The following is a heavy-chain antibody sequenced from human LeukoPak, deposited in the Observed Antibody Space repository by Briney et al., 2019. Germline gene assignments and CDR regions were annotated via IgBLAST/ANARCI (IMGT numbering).Heavy chain of an antibody. V-gene: IGHV3-30*18. CDR3: AKDSSSWYTNFQH. CDR1: GLTLTSYG. CDR2: ISYGGSNK. J-gene: IGHJ1*01. D-gene: IGHD6-13*01. Sequence: GGSLRPSCAASGLTLTSYGVNTVRQAPGKGLEWVAVISYGGSNKYYADSVKGRFTISSDSSKNTLYLQMNSTRAEDTAVYYCAKDSSSWYTNFQHWGQGTLVTVSS.